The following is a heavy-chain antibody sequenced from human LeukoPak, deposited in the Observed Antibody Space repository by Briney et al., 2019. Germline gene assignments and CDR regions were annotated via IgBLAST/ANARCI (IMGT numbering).Heavy chain of an antibody. V-gene: IGHV1-2*02. J-gene: IGHJ4*02. CDR3: ARDAWLVGTTNLYYFDY. CDR2: SNPNSCGI. CDR1: EYTFTDCD. D-gene: IGHD1-26*01. Sequence: ASVKVSCTASEYTFTDCDMHWVRQAPGQGLEWMGWSNPNSCGINYVQKFQGRVTMTRGPSSSTAFMELSRLTSDDSAVYYCARDAWLVGTTNLYYFDYWGQGTLVTVSS.